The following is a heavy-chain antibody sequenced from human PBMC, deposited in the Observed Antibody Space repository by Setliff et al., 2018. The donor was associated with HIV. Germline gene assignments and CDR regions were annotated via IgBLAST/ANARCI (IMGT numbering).Heavy chain of an antibody. D-gene: IGHD3-10*01. J-gene: IGHJ5*02. CDR2: IIPIFGTA. Sequence: SVKVSCQASGGTFSSYAISWVRQAPGQGLEWMGGIIPIFGTANYAQKFQGRVTITTDESTSTAYMELSSLRSEDTAVYYCARGITMVRGPEENWFDPWGQGTLVTVSS. CDR1: GGTFSSYA. CDR3: ARGITMVRGPEENWFDP. V-gene: IGHV1-69*05.